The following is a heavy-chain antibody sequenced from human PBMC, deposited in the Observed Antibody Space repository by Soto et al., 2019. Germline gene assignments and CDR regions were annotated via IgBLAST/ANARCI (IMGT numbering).Heavy chain of an antibody. V-gene: IGHV1-69*05. D-gene: IGHD1-1*01. J-gene: IGHJ3*02. CDR2: IIPIFGTA. CDR1: GGTFSSYA. CDR3: ARSPVQGQGDFDI. Sequence: QVQLVQSGAEVKKPGSSVKVSCKASGGTFSSYAISWVRQAPGQGLEWMGGIIPIFGTANYAQKFQGRVTXTXDXSTSTADMELSSLRSGDTAVYYCARSPVQGQGDFDIWGQGTMVTVSS.